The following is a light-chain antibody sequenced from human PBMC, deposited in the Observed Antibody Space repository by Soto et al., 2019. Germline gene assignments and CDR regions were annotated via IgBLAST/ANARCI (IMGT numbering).Light chain of an antibody. V-gene: IGLV1-44*01. J-gene: IGLJ1*01. CDR2: SNN. CDR3: LVWDDNLDGFV. Sequence: QSVLTQPPSASGTPGQRVTIFCSGSSYNIGDYSVNWYQQLPGTAPKLLIYSNNQRASGVPDRISGSKSGTSASLAISGLQSEDEADYYCLVWDDNLDGFVFGTGTKLTVL. CDR1: SYNIGDYS.